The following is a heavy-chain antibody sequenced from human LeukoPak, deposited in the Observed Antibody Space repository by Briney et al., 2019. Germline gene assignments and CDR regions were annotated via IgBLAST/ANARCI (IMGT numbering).Heavy chain of an antibody. Sequence: PGGSLRLSCAASGFTFSSYWMSWVRQAPGKGLEWVANIKQDGSEKYYVDSVKGRFTISRDNAKNSLYLQMNSLRAEDTAVYYCARDLEVYYYYMDVWGKGTTVTVSS. V-gene: IGHV3-7*01. CDR1: GFTFSSYW. CDR2: IKQDGSEK. CDR3: ARDLEVYYYYMDV. J-gene: IGHJ6*03.